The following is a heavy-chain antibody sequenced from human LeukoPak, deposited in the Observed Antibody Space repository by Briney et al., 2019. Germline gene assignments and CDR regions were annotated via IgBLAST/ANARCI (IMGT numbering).Heavy chain of an antibody. V-gene: IGHV4-39*07. CDR2: INHSGST. D-gene: IGHD6-19*01. J-gene: IGHJ4*02. CDR3: ARTPRSGWYPRYYFDY. Sequence: SETLSLTCTVSGGSISSSSYYWGWIRQPPGKGLEWIGEINHSGSTNYNPSLKSRVTISVDTSKNQFSLKLSSVTAADTAVYYCARTPRSGWYPRYYFDYWGQGTLVTVSS. CDR1: GGSISSSSYY.